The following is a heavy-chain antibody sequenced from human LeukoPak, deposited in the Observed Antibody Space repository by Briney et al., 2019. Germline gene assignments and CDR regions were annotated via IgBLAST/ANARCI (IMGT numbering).Heavy chain of an antibody. D-gene: IGHD2-15*01. CDR3: ARDSLVVVAATFWFDP. CDR2: INPSGGST. CDR1: GYTFTSYY. Sequence: ASVKVSCEASGYTFTSYYMHWVRQAPGQGLEWMGIINPSGGSTSYAQKFQGRVTMTRDTSTSTVYMELSSLRSEDTAVYYCARDSLVVVAATFWFDPWGQGTLVTVSS. V-gene: IGHV1-46*01. J-gene: IGHJ5*02.